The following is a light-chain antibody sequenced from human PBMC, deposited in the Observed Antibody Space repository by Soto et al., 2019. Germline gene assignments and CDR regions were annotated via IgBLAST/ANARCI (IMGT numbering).Light chain of an antibody. CDR1: SSDVGSFNR. V-gene: IGLV2-18*02. CDR2: EVS. CDR3: YTYAGGSTYL. Sequence: QSVLTQPPSVSGSPGQSVTISCTGTSSDVGSFNRVSWYQQPPGTAPKLMIYEVSNRPSGVPDRFSGSKSGNTASLTISGLQAEDEADYYCYTYAGGSTYLFGTGTKVTVL. J-gene: IGLJ1*01.